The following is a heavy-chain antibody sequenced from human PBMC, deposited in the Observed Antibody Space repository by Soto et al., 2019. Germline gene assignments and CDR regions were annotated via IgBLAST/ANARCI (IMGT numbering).Heavy chain of an antibody. CDR2: IIPIFGTA. V-gene: IGHV1-69*01. Sequence: QVQLVQSGAEVKKPGSSVKVSCKASGGTFSSYAISWVRQAPGQGLEWMGGIIPIFGTANYAQKFQGRVTITADESTSTAYMGVGSVRAEDTAVYYWGGGGGGDGGGERHYYYYYGMDVWGQGTTVTVSS. CDR1: GGTFSSYA. CDR3: GGGGGGDGGGERHYYYYYGMDV. J-gene: IGHJ6*02. D-gene: IGHD3-16*01.